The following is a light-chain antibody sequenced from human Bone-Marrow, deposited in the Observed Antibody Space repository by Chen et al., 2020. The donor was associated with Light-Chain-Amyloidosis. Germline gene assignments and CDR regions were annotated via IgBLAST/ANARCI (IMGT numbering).Light chain of an antibody. CDR3: QQYYSYPSA. V-gene: IGKV1-8*01. J-gene: IGKJ1*01. Sequence: ATRMIQPPSSLSASTGDRVTITCRASQGISSYLAWYQQKPGKAPKRLIYAASTLQSGVPSRFSGSGSGTDFTLTISCLQSEDFATYYCQQYYSYPSAFGQGTKVEIK. CDR1: QGISSY. CDR2: AAS.